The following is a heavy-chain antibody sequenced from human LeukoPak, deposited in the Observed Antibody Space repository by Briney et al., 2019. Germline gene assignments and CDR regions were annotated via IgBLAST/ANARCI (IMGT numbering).Heavy chain of an antibody. CDR1: GFTFSSYW. D-gene: IGHD6-6*01. V-gene: IGHV3-7*01. CDR3: ARANSSGPYYYGMDV. J-gene: IGHJ6*02. CDR2: IKQDGSEK. Sequence: GGSLRLSCAASGFTFSSYWMSWVRQAPGKGLEWVANIKQDGSEKYYVDSVKGRFTISRDNAKNSLCLQMNSLRAEDTAVYYCARANSSGPYYYGMDVWGQGTTVTVSS.